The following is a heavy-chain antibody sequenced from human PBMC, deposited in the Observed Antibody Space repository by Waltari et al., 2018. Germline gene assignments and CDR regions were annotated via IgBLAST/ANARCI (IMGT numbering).Heavy chain of an antibody. CDR3: ASPRRLCSGGSCYGYFEH. V-gene: IGHV4-34*01. J-gene: IGHJ1*01. CDR2: IKQRGST. CDR1: GGSFSGYY. Sequence: QVQLQQWGAGLLKPSETLSLTCAVYGGSFSGYYWSWIRQPPGKGLEWIGEIKQRGSTKTNPALKSRVTISVDTSKNQFSLELSTVTAADTAVYYCASPRRLCSGGSCYGYFEHWGQGTLVTVSS. D-gene: IGHD2-15*01.